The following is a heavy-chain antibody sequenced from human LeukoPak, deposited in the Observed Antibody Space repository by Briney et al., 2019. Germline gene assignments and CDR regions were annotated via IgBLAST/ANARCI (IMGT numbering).Heavy chain of an antibody. Sequence: QPGGSLRLPCAASGFTVSSNYMSWVRQAPGKGLEWVSVIYSGGSTHYADSVKGRFTISRDNSKNTLYLQMNSLRAEDTAVYYCARDLPPLRGDYVWGSYRRKPLYAFDIWGQGTMVTVSS. J-gene: IGHJ3*02. CDR2: IYSGGST. D-gene: IGHD3-16*02. CDR3: ARDLPPLRGDYVWGSYRRKPLYAFDI. V-gene: IGHV3-66*01. CDR1: GFTVSSNY.